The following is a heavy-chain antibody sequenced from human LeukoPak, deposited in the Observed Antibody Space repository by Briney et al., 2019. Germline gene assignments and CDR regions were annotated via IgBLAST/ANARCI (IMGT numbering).Heavy chain of an antibody. V-gene: IGHV3-21*01. CDR1: GFTFSSYS. CDR3: AKVPDYYDSF. Sequence: RAGGSLRLSCAASGFTFSSYSMNWVRQAPGKGLEWVSSISSSSSYIYYADSVKGRFTISRDNSKNTLYLQMNSLRAEDTAVYYCAKVPDYYDSFWGQGTLVTVSS. CDR2: ISSSSSYI. J-gene: IGHJ4*02. D-gene: IGHD3-22*01.